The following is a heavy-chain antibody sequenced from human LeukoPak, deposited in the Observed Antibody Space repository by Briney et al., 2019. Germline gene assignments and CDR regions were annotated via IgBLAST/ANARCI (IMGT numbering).Heavy chain of an antibody. D-gene: IGHD6-19*01. Sequence: SETLSLTCTVSGGSISSYYWSWIRQPPGKGLEWIGYIYYSGSTNYNPSLKSRVTISVDTSKSQFSLKLSSVTAADTAVYYCARGVVLGSGWEADYWGQGTLVTVSS. CDR1: GGSISSYY. CDR3: ARGVVLGSGWEADY. V-gene: IGHV4-59*12. J-gene: IGHJ4*02. CDR2: IYYSGST.